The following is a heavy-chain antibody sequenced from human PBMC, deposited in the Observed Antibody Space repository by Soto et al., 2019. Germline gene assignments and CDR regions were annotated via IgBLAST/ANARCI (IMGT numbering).Heavy chain of an antibody. CDR2: ILYDGSNK. V-gene: IGHV3-30*18. J-gene: IGHJ6*02. CDR1: GFTFSNYG. Sequence: LRLSCAASGFTFSNYGMHWVRQTPGKGLEWVALILYDGSNKYYADSVKGRFTISRDNSKNTLYLQVSSLRAEDTAVYYCAKSRHAYNFYFYYGMDVWGQGTSVTVSS. CDR3: AKSRHAYNFYFYYGMDV. D-gene: IGHD1-1*01.